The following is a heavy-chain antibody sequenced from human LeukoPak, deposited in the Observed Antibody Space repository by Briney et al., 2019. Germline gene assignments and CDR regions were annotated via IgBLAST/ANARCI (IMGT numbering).Heavy chain of an antibody. D-gene: IGHD2-2*02. CDR3: ARGGPGGGFCSSPSCYICFAP. CDR2: IYHSGST. Sequence: SETLSLTCAVSGGSISSGGYSWSWIRQPPGKGLEWIGYIYHSGSTYYNPSLKSRVTISVDRSKNQFSLKLSSVTAADTAVYFWARGGPGGGFCSSPSCYICFAPGGRGPLVTV. V-gene: IGHV4-30-2*01. J-gene: IGHJ1*01. CDR1: GGSISSGGYS.